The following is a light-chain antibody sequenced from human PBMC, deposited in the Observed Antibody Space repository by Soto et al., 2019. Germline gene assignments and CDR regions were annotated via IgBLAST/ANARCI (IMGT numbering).Light chain of an antibody. CDR2: EVT. CDR1: SGDIGGYNY. J-gene: IGLJ2*01. Sequence: QSAPTQPASVSGSPGQSITISCTGTSGDIGGYNYVSWYQQHPGKAPKLLISEVTNRPSGVSNRFSGSKSGNTASLTISGLQAEDEADYYFSSYTTNITPVVFGGGTKLTVL. V-gene: IGLV2-14*01. CDR3: SSYTTNITPVV.